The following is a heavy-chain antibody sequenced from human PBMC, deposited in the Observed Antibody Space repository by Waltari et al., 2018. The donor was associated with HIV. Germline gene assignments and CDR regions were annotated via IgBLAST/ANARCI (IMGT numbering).Heavy chain of an antibody. D-gene: IGHD1-26*01. J-gene: IGHJ4*02. Sequence: EVQLVESGGGLVQPGRSLRLSCAASGFTFDDYAMYWVRRVSGKGLEWVSGISWNSDRTGYADSVKGRFTISRDNAKTSLYLQMNSLRTEDTALYYCAKAESFFHPPDYWGQGTLVTVSS. V-gene: IGHV3-9*01. CDR3: AKAESFFHPPDY. CDR1: GFTFDDYA. CDR2: ISWNSDRT.